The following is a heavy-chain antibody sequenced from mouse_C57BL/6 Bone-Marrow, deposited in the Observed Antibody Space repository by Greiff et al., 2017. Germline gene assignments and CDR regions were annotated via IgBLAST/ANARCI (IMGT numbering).Heavy chain of an antibody. CDR2: IHPNSGST. CDR1: GYTFTSYW. CDR3: ARGLLHGY. J-gene: IGHJ2*01. D-gene: IGHD2-3*01. Sequence: QVQLQQPGAELVKPGASVKLSCKASGYTFTSYWMHWVKQRPGQGLEWIGMIHPNSGSTNSNEKFKSKATLTVDKSSSTAYMQLISLTSEDSAVYYCARGLLHGYWGQGTTLTVSS. V-gene: IGHV1-64*01.